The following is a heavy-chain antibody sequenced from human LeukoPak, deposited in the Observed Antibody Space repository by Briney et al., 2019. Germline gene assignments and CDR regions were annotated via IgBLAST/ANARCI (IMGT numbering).Heavy chain of an antibody. J-gene: IGHJ6*03. CDR1: GFTFSTYS. CDR2: ISSSSSYI. D-gene: IGHD3-3*01. CDR3: ARADLFWRGYYGYYMDV. Sequence: GGSLRLSCAASGFTFSTYSMNWVRQAPGKGLEWVSSISSSSSYIYYADSVKGRFTISRGNAENSPYLQINSLRAADTAVYYCARADLFWRGYYGYYMDVWGKGTTVTVSS. V-gene: IGHV3-21*01.